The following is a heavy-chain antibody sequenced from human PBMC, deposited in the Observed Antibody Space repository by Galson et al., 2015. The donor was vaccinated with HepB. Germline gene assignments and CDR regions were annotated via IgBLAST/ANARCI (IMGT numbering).Heavy chain of an antibody. J-gene: IGHJ4*02. CDR3: SRGHLFGVI. D-gene: IGHD3-10*02. V-gene: IGHV3-49*04. CDR1: GFTFSDRY. CDR2: IRNKAYGETT. Sequence: SLRLSCAASGFTFSDRYMDWVRQAPGKGLEWVGFIRNKAYGETTQYAASVKGRFTISRDDSKSIAYLQMDSLKTEDTAVYFCSRGHLFGVIWGQGTLVTVSS.